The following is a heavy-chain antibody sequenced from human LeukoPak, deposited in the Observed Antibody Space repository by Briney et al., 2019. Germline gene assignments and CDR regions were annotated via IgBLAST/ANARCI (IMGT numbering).Heavy chain of an antibody. CDR3: ARDSSIAARPATYYMDV. CDR1: GYTFTSYD. V-gene: IGHV1-8*01. J-gene: IGHJ6*03. D-gene: IGHD6-6*01. Sequence: ASVKVSCKASGYTFTSYDINWVRQATGQGLEWMGWMNPNSGNTGYAQKFQGRVTMTRSTSISTAYMELSSLRSEDTAVYYCARDSSIAARPATYYMDVWGKGTTVTVSS. CDR2: MNPNSGNT.